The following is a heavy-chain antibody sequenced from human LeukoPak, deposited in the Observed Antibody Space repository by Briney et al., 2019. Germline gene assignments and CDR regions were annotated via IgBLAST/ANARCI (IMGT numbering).Heavy chain of an antibody. CDR1: GYTFTSYG. V-gene: IGHV1-18*01. CDR2: ISAYNGNT. CDR3: ARDQLSRGVWFDP. D-gene: IGHD1-1*01. Sequence: GASVKVSCKASGYTFTSYGISWVQQVPGQGLEWMGWISAYNGNTNYAQKLQGRVTMTTDTSTSTAYMELRSLRSDDTAVYYCARDQLSRGVWFDPWGQGTLVTVSS. J-gene: IGHJ5*02.